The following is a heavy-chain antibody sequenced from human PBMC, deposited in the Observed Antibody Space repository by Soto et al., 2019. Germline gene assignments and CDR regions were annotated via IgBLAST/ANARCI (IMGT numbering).Heavy chain of an antibody. CDR2: INHSGST. V-gene: IGHV4-34*01. J-gene: IGHJ4*02. Sequence: SETLSLTCAVYGGSFSGYYWSWMRQPPGKGLEWIGEINHSGSTNYNPSLKSRVTISVDTSKNQFSLKLSSVTAADTAVYYCARGYDSSGYYYLRTFDYWGQGTLVTVSS. D-gene: IGHD3-22*01. CDR1: GGSFSGYY. CDR3: ARGYDSSGYYYLRTFDY.